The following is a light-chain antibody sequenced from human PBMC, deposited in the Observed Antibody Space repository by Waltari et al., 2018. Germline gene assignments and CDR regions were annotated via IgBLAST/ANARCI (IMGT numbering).Light chain of an antibody. V-gene: IGKV1-9*01. CDR2: AAS. CDR1: QGISSY. J-gene: IGKJ1*01. CDR3: QQLNSYPSWT. Sequence: IQLTQSPSFLSASVGDRVTITCRASQGISSYLAWYQQKPGKAPKLLIYAASTLQSGVPSRFSGSGSGTDFTLTISSLQPEDFATYYCQQLNSYPSWTFGQGTKVEIK.